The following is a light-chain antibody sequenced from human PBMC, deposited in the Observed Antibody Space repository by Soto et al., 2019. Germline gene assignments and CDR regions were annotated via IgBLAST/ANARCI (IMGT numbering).Light chain of an antibody. Sequence: DIVMTQTPLSSPVTLGQPASISCRSSQSLLHSDGNTYLSWLQQRPGQPPRLLIYKVFNRFSGVPDRLSGSGAGTDFTLKISRVAAEDVGIYYCMQATQFPITFGPGTKVDIK. V-gene: IGKV2-24*01. CDR2: KVF. CDR3: MQATQFPIT. J-gene: IGKJ3*01. CDR1: QSLLHSDGNTY.